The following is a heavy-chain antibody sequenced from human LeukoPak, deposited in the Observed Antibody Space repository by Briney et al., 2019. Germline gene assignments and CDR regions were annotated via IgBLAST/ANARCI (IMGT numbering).Heavy chain of an antibody. Sequence: GGSLRLSCAASGFAFSSHWMHWVRQVPGKGLVWLSRINSDGSNTIYADSVEGRFTISSDNVKNTLYLQMNSLRAEDTAVYYCTRDLMDFDYGDKGGNYWGQGTLVTVSS. CDR3: TRDLMDFDYGDKGGNY. J-gene: IGHJ4*02. V-gene: IGHV3-74*01. CDR2: INSDGSNT. CDR1: GFAFSSHW. D-gene: IGHD4-23*01.